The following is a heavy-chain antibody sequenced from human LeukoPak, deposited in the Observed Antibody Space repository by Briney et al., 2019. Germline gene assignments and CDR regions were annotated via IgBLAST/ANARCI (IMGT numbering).Heavy chain of an antibody. J-gene: IGHJ6*04. V-gene: IGHV5-51*01. D-gene: IGHD2-2*01. CDR2: IYPADSDT. CDR3: ARLLGYCSSTSCLYGMDV. Sequence: GESLKISCKGSRYSFTNYWIGWVRQMPGKGLEWMGIIYPADSDTRYSPSFQGQVTISVDKSISTAYLQWSSLKASDTAMYYCARLLGYCSSTSCLYGMDVWGKGTTVTVSS. CDR1: RYSFTNYW.